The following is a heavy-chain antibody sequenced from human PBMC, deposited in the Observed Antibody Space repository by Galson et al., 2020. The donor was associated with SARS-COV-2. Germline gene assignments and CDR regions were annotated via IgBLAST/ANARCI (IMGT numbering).Heavy chain of an antibody. CDR2: ISGSGGST. CDR1: GFTFSSYA. CDR3: AKDFYSSTWTWAGY. D-gene: IGHD6-13*01. Sequence: GESLKISCAASGFTFSSYAMTWVRQAPGQGLEWVSAISGSGGSTYYADSVKGRFTISRDNSKNTLYLQMNSLRAEDTAGYYCAKDFYSSTWTWAGYWGQGTLVTVSS. V-gene: IGHV3-23*01. J-gene: IGHJ4*02.